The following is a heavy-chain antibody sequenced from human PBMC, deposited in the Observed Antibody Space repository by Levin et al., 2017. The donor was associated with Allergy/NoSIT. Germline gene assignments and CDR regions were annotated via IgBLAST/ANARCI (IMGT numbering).Heavy chain of an antibody. CDR1: GYTFTGYY. D-gene: IGHD5-18*01. CDR3: ARIVSMVTDGWFDP. Sequence: ASVKVSCKASGYTFTGYYMHWVRQAPGQGLEWMGWINPNSGGTNYAQKFQGRVTMTRDTSISTAYMELSRLRSDDTAVYYCARIVSMVTDGWFDPWGQGTLVTVSS. J-gene: IGHJ5*02. CDR2: INPNSGGT. V-gene: IGHV1-2*02.